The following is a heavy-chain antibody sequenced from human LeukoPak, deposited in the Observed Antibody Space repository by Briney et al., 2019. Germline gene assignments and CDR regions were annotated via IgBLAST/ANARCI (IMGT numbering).Heavy chain of an antibody. CDR2: IHPSGGNT. J-gene: IGHJ6*04. CDR1: GYTFPIYY. V-gene: IGHV1-46*01. Sequence: ASVEVSCKASGYTFPIYYMHWARRASGQGLEWMGIIHPSGGNTSYAQKFQGRVTMTRDVYTSTVYMELNSLRSDDTAVYYCAREPNYYYNMDVWGKGTTVTGSS. CDR3: AREPNYYYNMDV.